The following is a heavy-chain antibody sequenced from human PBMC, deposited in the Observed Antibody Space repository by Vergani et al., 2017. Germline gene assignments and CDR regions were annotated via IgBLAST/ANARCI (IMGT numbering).Heavy chain of an antibody. J-gene: IGHJ3*02. D-gene: IGHD3-9*01. CDR1: GGTFSSYA. CDR2: IIPIVGTA. CDR3: ARRVDYDILTGYSRRNHDAFDI. V-gene: IGHV1-69*01. Sequence: QVQLVQSGAEVKKPGSSVKVSCKASGGTFSSYAISWVRQAPGQGLEWMGGIIPIVGTANYAQKFQGRVTITADESTSTAYMELSSLRSEDTAVYYCARRVDYDILTGYSRRNHDAFDIWGQGTMVTVSS.